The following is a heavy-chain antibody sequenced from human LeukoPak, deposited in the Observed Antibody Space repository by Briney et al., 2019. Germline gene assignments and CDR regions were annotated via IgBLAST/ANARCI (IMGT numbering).Heavy chain of an antibody. V-gene: IGHV3-23*01. J-gene: IGHJ4*02. D-gene: IGHD3-10*01. Sequence: GGSLRLSCAASGFTFSTYGMHWVRQAPGKGLEWVSAISGSGGSTYYADSVKGRFTISRDNSKNTLYLQMNSLRAEDTAVYYCAKVFGEGDYWGQGTLVTVSS. CDR3: AKVFGEGDY. CDR1: GFTFSTYG. CDR2: ISGSGGST.